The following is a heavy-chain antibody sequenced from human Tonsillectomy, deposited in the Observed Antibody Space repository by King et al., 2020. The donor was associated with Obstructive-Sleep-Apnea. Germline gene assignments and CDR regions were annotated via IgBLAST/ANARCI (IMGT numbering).Heavy chain of an antibody. CDR1: GGSISSGDYY. D-gene: IGHD6-13*01. CDR2: IYYSGST. Sequence: VQLQESGPGLVKPSQTLSLTCTVSGGSISSGDYYWSWIRQPPGKGLEWIGYIYYSGSTYYNPSLKSRVTISVETSKNQFSLKLSSVTAADTAVYYCARGRSSSWYGEERTEDVDYWGQGTLVTVSS. V-gene: IGHV4-30-4*01. CDR3: ARGRSSSWYGEERTEDVDY. J-gene: IGHJ4*02.